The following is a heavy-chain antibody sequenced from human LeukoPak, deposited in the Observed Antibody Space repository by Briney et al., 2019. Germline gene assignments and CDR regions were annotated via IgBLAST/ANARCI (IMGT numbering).Heavy chain of an antibody. D-gene: IGHD5-24*01. J-gene: IGHJ4*02. CDR3: ARDRYGDGFAHFDY. CDR1: GYTFPNYG. CDR2: ITPSGGT. Sequence: ASVKVSCKASGYTFPNYGISWVRQAPGQGLEWMGWITPSGGTNYPQKFQGRVAITRDTSITTAYMDPSRLTSDDTAVYYCARDRYGDGFAHFDYWGQGALVTVSS. V-gene: IGHV1-2*02.